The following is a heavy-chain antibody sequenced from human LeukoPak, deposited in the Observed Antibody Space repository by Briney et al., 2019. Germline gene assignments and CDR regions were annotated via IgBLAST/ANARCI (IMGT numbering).Heavy chain of an antibody. Sequence: GGSLRLSCAASGLTFSTYAMSWVRQAPIKGLEWVGRIKRKIDGETTDYAAPAKGRFTISRDDSKNTLYLQMNSLKTEDTAVYYCTSEDQGGFDYWGRGTLVTVSS. D-gene: IGHD1-26*01. CDR2: IKRKIDGETT. CDR3: TSEDQGGFDY. V-gene: IGHV3-15*01. J-gene: IGHJ4*02. CDR1: GLTFSTYA.